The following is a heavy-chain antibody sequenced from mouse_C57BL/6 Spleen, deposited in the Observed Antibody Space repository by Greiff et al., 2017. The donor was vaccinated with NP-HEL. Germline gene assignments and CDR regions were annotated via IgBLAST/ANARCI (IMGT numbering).Heavy chain of an antibody. J-gene: IGHJ2*01. CDR1: GYTFTSYW. CDR2: IDPSDSYT. Sequence: QVQLQQPGAELVMPGASVKLSCKASGYTFTSYWMHWVKQRPGQGLEWTGEIDPSDSYTNYNQKFKGKSTLTVDKSSSTAYMQLSSLTSEDSAVYYCARSRYAGDYFDYWGQGTTLTVSS. CDR3: ARSRYAGDYFDY. V-gene: IGHV1-69*01. D-gene: IGHD1-1*01.